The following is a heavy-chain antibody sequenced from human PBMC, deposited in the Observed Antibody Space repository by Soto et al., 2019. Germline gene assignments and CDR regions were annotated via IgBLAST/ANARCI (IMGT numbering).Heavy chain of an antibody. CDR1: CGSLSSDNFF. D-gene: IGHD1-26*01. J-gene: IGHJ3*02. CDR2: IYHTGAA. Sequence: SETLSLTCTVSCGSLSSDNFFWSWVRQHPETGLEWVGYIYHTGAAYYNPSLKSRLTISLDTSKNRFSLSLISVTAADTAVYYCAREVISPATSDAFDIWGQGTMVTVSS. V-gene: IGHV4-31*03. CDR3: AREVISPATSDAFDI.